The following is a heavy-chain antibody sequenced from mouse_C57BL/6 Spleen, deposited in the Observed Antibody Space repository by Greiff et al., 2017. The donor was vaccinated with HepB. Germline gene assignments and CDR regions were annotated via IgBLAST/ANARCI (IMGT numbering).Heavy chain of an antibody. CDR3: ARCFITTVVGYFDV. CDR2: IRNKANGYTT. CDR1: GFTFTDYY. D-gene: IGHD1-1*01. J-gene: IGHJ1*03. V-gene: IGHV7-3*01. Sequence: EVMLVESGGGLVQPGGSLSLSCAASGFTFTDYYMSWVRQPPGKALEWLGFIRNKANGYTTEYSASVKGRFTISRDNSQSILYLQMNALRAEDSATYYCARCFITTVVGYFDVWGTGTTVTVSS.